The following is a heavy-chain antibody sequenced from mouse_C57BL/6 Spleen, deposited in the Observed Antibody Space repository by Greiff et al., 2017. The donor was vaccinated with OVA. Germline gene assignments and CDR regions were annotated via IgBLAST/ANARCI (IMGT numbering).Heavy chain of an antibody. V-gene: IGHV5-17*01. Sequence: EVMLVESGGGLVKPGGSLKLSCAASGFTFSDYGMHWVRQAPEKGLEWVAYISSGRSTIYYADTVKGRFTISRDNAKNTLFLQITSLMSEYTAMYYCANLRAYWGQGTLVTVSA. J-gene: IGHJ3*01. CDR2: ISSGRSTI. CDR3: ANLRAY. CDR1: GFTFSDYG.